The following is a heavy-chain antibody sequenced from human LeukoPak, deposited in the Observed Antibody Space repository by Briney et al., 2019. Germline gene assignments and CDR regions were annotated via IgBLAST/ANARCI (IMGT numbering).Heavy chain of an antibody. CDR1: GFTFSSYA. V-gene: IGHV3-30-3*01. Sequence: GGSLRLSCAASGFTFSSYAMHWVRQAPGKGLEWVAVISYDGSNKYYADSVKGRFTISRDNSKNTLYLQMNSLRAEDTAVYYCAREGRALGMGYYYYMDVWGKGTTVTVSS. D-gene: IGHD7-27*01. J-gene: IGHJ6*03. CDR2: ISYDGSNK. CDR3: AREGRALGMGYYYYMDV.